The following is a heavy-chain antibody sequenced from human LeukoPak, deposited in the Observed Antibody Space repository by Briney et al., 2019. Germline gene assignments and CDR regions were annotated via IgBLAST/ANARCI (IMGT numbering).Heavy chain of an antibody. D-gene: IGHD6-19*01. CDR3: ARDQKLRDSSGWYDTRYYYYMDV. V-gene: IGHV3-30*02. CDR2: IRYDGSNK. Sequence: ESGGSLRLSCAASGFTFSSYGMHWVRQAPGKGLEWVAFIRYDGSNKYYADSVKGRFTISRDNSKNTLYLQMGSLRAEDMAVYYCARDQKLRDSSGWYDTRYYYYMDVWGKGTTVTVSS. CDR1: GFTFSSYG. J-gene: IGHJ6*03.